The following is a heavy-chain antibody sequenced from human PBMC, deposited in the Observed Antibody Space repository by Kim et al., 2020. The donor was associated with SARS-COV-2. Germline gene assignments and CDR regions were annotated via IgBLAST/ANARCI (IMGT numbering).Heavy chain of an antibody. CDR2: ISGSGGST. D-gene: IGHD6-13*01. CDR1: GFTFSSYA. Sequence: GGYLRLSCAASGFTFSSYAMSWVRQAPGKGLEWVSAISGSGGSTYYADSVKGRFTISRDNSKNTLYLQMNSLRAEDTAVYYCAKDPYSSSWAYPFDYWGQGTLVTVSS. J-gene: IGHJ4*02. CDR3: AKDPYSSSWAYPFDY. V-gene: IGHV3-23*01.